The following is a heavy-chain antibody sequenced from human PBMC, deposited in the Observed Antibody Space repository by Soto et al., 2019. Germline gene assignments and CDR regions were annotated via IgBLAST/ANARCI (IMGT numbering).Heavy chain of an antibody. CDR2: IHYTGST. Sequence: SETLSLTCTVSGGSINSNSYYWGWIRQPPGKGLEWIGSIHYTGSTYYNPTPKSRVTISVDTSKNQFSLKLTSVTAADTAVYYCARPYGSGTYHWFDPWGQGTPVTVSS. D-gene: IGHD3-10*01. CDR1: GGSINSNSYY. V-gene: IGHV4-39*01. CDR3: ARPYGSGTYHWFDP. J-gene: IGHJ5*02.